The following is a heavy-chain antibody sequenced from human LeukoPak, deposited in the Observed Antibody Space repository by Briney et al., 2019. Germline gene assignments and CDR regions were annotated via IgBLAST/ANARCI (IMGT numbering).Heavy chain of an antibody. J-gene: IGHJ4*02. CDR3: AKDRYEGFQYSWDFDC. V-gene: IGHV1-2*02. Sequence: PGPSVKVSCKASGYTFISYYIHWVRQAPGQGLEWMGWINPNSGGTKYAQQFQDRAILTRDTSISTAYMELTRLTSDDTAVYYCAKDRYEGFQYSWDFDCWGQGTLVTVSS. CDR2: INPNSGGT. D-gene: IGHD1-1*01. CDR1: GYTFISYY.